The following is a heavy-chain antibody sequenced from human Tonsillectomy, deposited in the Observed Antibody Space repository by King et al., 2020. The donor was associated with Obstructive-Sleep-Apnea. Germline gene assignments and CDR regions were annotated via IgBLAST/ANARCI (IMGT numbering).Heavy chain of an antibody. CDR1: GGSISSYY. Sequence: QLQESGPGLVKPSETLSLTCTVSGGSISSYYWTWIRQPPGKRLEWIGYIYYTGSTNYSPSFKSRVTMSVDTSKNQFSLHLSSVTAADTAVYYCARAPYGSGIIDWFDPWGQGTLVTVSS. V-gene: IGHV4-59*01. CDR3: ARAPYGSGIIDWFDP. J-gene: IGHJ5*02. D-gene: IGHD3-10*01. CDR2: IYYTGST.